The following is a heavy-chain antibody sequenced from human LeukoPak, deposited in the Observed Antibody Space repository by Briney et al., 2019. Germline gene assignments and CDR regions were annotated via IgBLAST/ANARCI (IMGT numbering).Heavy chain of an antibody. J-gene: IGHJ6*03. CDR1: GFTFSNYG. V-gene: IGHV1-2*02. CDR2: INPNSGGT. CDR3: ASNQYSSGWYDWYYYYYYMDV. Sequence: KTGGSLRLSCAASGFTFSNYGMHWVRQAPGQGLEWMGWINPNSGGTNYAQKFQGRVTMTRDTSISTAYMELSRLRSDDTAVYYCASNQYSSGWYDWYYYYYYMDVWGKGTTVTVSS. D-gene: IGHD6-19*01.